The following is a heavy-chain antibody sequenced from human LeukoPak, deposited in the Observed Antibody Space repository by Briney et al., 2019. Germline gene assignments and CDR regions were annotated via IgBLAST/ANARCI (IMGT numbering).Heavy chain of an antibody. CDR3: ARGLLGTAMVLFDY. V-gene: IGHV1-8*01. CDR2: MNPNSGNT. CDR1: GYTFTSYD. D-gene: IGHD5-18*01. Sequence: ASVKVSCKASGYTFTSYDINWVRQVTGQGLEWMGWMNPNSGNTGYAQKFQGRVTMTRNTSISTAYMELSSLRSEDTAVYYCARGLLGTAMVLFDYWGQGTLVTVSS. J-gene: IGHJ4*02.